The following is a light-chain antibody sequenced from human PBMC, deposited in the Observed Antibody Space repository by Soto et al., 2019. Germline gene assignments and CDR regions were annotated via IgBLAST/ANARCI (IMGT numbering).Light chain of an antibody. CDR3: QSYDSSLGGSYV. V-gene: IGLV1-40*01. CDR2: GNS. CDR1: SSNIGAGYD. J-gene: IGLJ1*01. Sequence: QSVLTQPPSLSGAPGQRVTISCTGSSSNIGAGYDVHWYQQLPGTAPKLLIYGNSNRPSGVPDRFSGSKSGTSASLAITGLQAEDEADYCCQSYDSSLGGSYVFGSGTKVTVL.